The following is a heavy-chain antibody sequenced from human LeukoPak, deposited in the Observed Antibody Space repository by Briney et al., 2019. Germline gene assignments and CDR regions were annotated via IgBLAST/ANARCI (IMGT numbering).Heavy chain of an antibody. CDR3: ATGSGT. CDR2: IGGSGSST. Sequence: GGSLRLSCAASGFTFNSYAMSWVRQATGKGLEWVSAIGGSGSSTYYTDSVKGRFTISRDNSKNTLYLQMNSLRAEDTAVYYCATGSGTWGQGTRVTVSS. CDR1: GFTFNSYA. V-gene: IGHV3-23*01. J-gene: IGHJ5*02.